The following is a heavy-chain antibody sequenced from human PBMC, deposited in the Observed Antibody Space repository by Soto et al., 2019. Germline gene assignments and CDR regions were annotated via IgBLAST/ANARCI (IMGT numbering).Heavy chain of an antibody. CDR3: ARANGYCSGGSCYGRENWFDP. D-gene: IGHD2-15*01. CDR1: GYTFTSYG. J-gene: IGHJ5*02. V-gene: IGHV1-2*04. Sequence: ASVKVSCKASGYTFTSYGISWVRQAPGQGLEWMGWINPNSGGTNYAQKFQGWVTMTRDTSISTAYMELSRLRSDDTAVYYCARANGYCSGGSCYGRENWFDPWGQGTLVTVSS. CDR2: INPNSGGT.